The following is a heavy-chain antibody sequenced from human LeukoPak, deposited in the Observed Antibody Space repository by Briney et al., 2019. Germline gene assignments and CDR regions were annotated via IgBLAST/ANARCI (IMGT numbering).Heavy chain of an antibody. CDR2: IKQDGSER. D-gene: IGHD5-18*01. CDR1: GFTFSSFW. CDR3: ARGGTRGYSPVDY. V-gene: IGHV3-7*03. Sequence: PGGSLRLSCAASGFTFSSFWMNWVRQAPGKGLEWVANIKQDGSERNCVDSVKGRSTISRDNAKNSLFLQMNSLRVEDTAVYYCARGGTRGYSPVDYWGQGILVTVSS. J-gene: IGHJ4*02.